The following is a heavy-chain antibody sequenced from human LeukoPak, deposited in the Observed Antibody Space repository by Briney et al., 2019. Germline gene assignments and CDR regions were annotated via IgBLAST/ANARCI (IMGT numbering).Heavy chain of an antibody. CDR2: FYNSGNI. Sequence: NPSETLSLTCIVSGDSTSSFYWNWIRQSAGKGLEWIGRFYNSGNIKYNPSLKSRVTMSVDTSQKQFSLKLSSVTAADTAVYYCARDNPVDYYNNYGMDVWGQGITVTVSS. CDR3: ARDNPVDYYNNYGMDV. V-gene: IGHV4-4*07. CDR1: GDSTSSFY. J-gene: IGHJ6*02.